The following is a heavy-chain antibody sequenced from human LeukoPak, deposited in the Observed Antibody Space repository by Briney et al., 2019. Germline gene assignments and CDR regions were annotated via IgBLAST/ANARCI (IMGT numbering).Heavy chain of an antibody. V-gene: IGHV3-23*01. Sequence: GGSLRLSCAASGFTFSSYAMSWVRQAPGKGLEWVSVISGSAASTYYANSVKGRFTISRGNSKNTLYLQMNSLRAEDTAVYYCARGQEDGYNYNAFDVWGQGTMVTVSS. CDR3: ARGQEDGYNYNAFDV. CDR1: GFTFSSYA. J-gene: IGHJ3*01. D-gene: IGHD5-24*01. CDR2: ISGSAAST.